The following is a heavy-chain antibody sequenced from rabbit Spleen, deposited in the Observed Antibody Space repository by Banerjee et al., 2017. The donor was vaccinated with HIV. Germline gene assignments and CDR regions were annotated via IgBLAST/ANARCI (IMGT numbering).Heavy chain of an antibody. J-gene: IGHJ4*01. CDR1: GFSFSSSYD. CDR2: IYTGNNKN. D-gene: IGHD8-1*01. V-gene: IGHV1S45*01. Sequence: QEQLVESGGGLVQPEGSLTLTCKASGFSFSSSYDMCWVRQAPGKGLEWIGCIYTGNNKNYYASWAKGRFTISKTSSTMVTLQMTSLTAADTATYFCARDAGSYDYIDGYFNLWGPGTLVTVS. CDR3: ARDAGSYDYIDGYFNL.